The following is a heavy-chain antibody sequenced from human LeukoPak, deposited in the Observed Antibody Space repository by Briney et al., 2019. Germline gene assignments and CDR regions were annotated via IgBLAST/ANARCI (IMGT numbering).Heavy chain of an antibody. Sequence: SQTLSLTCTVSGGFISRGSFHWNWIRQPAGKGLEWIGRIQTSGTTNYNPSLKSRLTISVDTSKNQFSLKLSSVNAADTAVYYCARVNRVRVPGGAGFYYYMEVWGKGTTVTVSS. CDR2: IQTSGTT. CDR1: GGFISRGSFH. CDR3: ARVNRVRVPGGAGFYYYMEV. D-gene: IGHD2-8*02. J-gene: IGHJ6*03. V-gene: IGHV4-61*02.